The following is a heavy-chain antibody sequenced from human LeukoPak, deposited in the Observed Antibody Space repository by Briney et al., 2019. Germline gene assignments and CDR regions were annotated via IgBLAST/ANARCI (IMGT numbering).Heavy chain of an antibody. CDR2: INHSGST. D-gene: IGHD3-22*01. V-gene: IGHV4-34*01. Sequence: SETLSLTCAVYGGSFSGYYWSWIRQPPGKGLEWIGEINHSGSTNYNPSLKSRVTISVDTSKKRFSLKLSSVTAADTAVYYCVTYYFDSSGPKKNYWGQGTLVTVSS. J-gene: IGHJ4*02. CDR3: VTYYFDSSGPKKNY. CDR1: GGSFSGYY.